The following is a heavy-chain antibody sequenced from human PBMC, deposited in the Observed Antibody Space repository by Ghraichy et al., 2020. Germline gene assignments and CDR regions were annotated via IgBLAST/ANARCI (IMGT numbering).Heavy chain of an antibody. CDR3: AKEPVRGPYFEWDNYHGMEV. D-gene: IGHD3-9*01. V-gene: IGHV3-23*01. J-gene: IGHJ6*02. CDR1: RFTFSSFA. Sequence: GGSLRLSCAASRFTFSSFAMRWLRHAPWTVLEWVSVISDSGSNTYYTDSVKGRFTISRDNSKNTLSLQMNSLRAEDTAVYYCAKEPVRGPYFEWDNYHGMEVSGQGTTVTVSS. CDR2: ISDSGSNT.